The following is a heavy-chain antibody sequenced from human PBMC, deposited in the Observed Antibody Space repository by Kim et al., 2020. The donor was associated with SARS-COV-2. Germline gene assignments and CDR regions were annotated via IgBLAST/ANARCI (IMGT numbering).Heavy chain of an antibody. CDR2: ISKDGSNK. CDR1: GFTFSSYA. CDR3: ARDYVLGSYYNGYTSYYY. Sequence: LSLTCAASGFTFSSYALHWVRQAPGKGLEWVAVISKDGSNKYYADSVKGRFTISRDNSKHTLYLQMNSLRPEDTAGYNGARDYVLGSYYNGYTSYYY. V-gene: IGHV3-30*04. J-gene: IGHJ6*01. D-gene: IGHD3-10*01.